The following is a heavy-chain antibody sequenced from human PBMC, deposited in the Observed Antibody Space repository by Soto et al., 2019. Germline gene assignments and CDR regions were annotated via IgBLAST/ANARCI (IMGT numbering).Heavy chain of an antibody. CDR3: AREYYYDSSGYYKSGYYYYGMDV. J-gene: IGHJ6*02. V-gene: IGHV3-33*01. CDR2: IWYDGSNK. CDR1: GFTFSSYG. D-gene: IGHD3-22*01. Sequence: QVQLVESGGGVVQPGRSLRLSCAASGFTFSSYGMHWVRQAPGKGLEWVAVIWYDGSNKYYADSVKGRFTISRDNSKNTLYLQMKSLRAEDTGVYYCAREYYYDSSGYYKSGYYYYGMDVWGQGTTVTVSS.